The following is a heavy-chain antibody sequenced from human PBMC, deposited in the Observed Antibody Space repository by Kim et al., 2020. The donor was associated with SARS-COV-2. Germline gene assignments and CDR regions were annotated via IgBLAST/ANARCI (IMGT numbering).Heavy chain of an antibody. V-gene: IGHV4-31*03. CDR3: ARDYYGSGSYLGWFDP. CDR1: GGSISSGGYY. D-gene: IGHD3-10*01. J-gene: IGHJ5*02. Sequence: SETLSLTCTVSGGSISSGGYYWSWIRQHPGKGLEWIGYIYYSGSTYYNPSLKSRVTISVDTSKNQFSLKLSSVTAADTAVYYCARDYYGSGSYLGWFDPWGQGTLVTVSS. CDR2: IYYSGST.